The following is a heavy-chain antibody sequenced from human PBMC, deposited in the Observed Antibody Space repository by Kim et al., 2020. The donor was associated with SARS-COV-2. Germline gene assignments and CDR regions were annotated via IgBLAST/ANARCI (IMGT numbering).Heavy chain of an antibody. Sequence: ASVKVSCKTSGYTFTNYGITWVRQAPGQGLEWVAWISGYNGNTKYAQKLQGRVTMTTDTSTFTVYMEVRSLRSDDTAVYYCARGPGSGDLSPLFYWGQGTLVTVSS. CDR2: ISGYNGNT. CDR1: GYTFTNYG. CDR3: ARGPGSGDLSPLFY. V-gene: IGHV1-18*01. J-gene: IGHJ4*02. D-gene: IGHD3-10*01.